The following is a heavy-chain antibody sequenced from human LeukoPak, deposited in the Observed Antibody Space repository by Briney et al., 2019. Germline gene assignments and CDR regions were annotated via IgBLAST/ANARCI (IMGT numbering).Heavy chain of an antibody. Sequence: GGSLRLSCAASGFTFNSYAMSWVRQAPGKGLEWVSAISGSGGSTYYADSVKGRFTISRDNSKNTLYLQMNSLRAEDTAVYCCAKLGYSHPKGSFDYWGQGTLVTVSS. CDR1: GFTFNSYA. V-gene: IGHV3-23*01. D-gene: IGHD5-18*01. CDR2: ISGSGGST. CDR3: AKLGYSHPKGSFDY. J-gene: IGHJ4*02.